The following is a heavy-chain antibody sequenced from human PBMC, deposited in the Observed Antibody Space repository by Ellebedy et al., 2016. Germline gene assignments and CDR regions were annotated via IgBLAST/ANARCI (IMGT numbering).Heavy chain of an antibody. J-gene: IGHJ4*02. V-gene: IGHV1-24*01. CDR1: GNTLIELS. D-gene: IGHD3-10*01. CDR3: ATPKGLWLGKGYFEY. CDR2: FDPEDGER. Sequence: ASVKVSCKVSGNTLIELSIHWVRQAPGKGLEWMGGFDPEDGERIYAQKFQGRVTMTEDTSTDTAYMELSSLRSEDTAVYYCATPKGLWLGKGYFEYWGQGTLVTVSS.